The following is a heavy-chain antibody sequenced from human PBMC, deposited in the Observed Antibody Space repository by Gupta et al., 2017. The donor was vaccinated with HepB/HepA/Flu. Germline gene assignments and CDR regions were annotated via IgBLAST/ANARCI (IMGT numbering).Heavy chain of an antibody. CDR1: GFTLSNAW. J-gene: IGHJ4*02. Sequence: EVQLVESGGGLVKPGGSLRLSCAAPGFTLSNAWMKWVRQPPGKGLEWVGRIKSKTDGGTTDYAAPVKGRFTISRDDSKNTLYLQMNSLRTEDTAVYYCTTDTGMKYYDSSGYYYPDYWGQGTLVTVSS. CDR2: IKSKTDGGTT. V-gene: IGHV3-15*01. D-gene: IGHD3-22*01. CDR3: TTDTGMKYYDSSGYYYPDY.